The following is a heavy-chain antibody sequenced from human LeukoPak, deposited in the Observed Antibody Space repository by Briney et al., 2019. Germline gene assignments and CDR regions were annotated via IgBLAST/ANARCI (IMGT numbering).Heavy chain of an antibody. D-gene: IGHD3-16*01. CDR1: GFTFSSYA. J-gene: IGHJ4*02. CDR3: AREASMGVPPWYFDY. V-gene: IGHV3-30-3*01. Sequence: QPGGSLRLSCAASGFTFSSYAMHWARQAPGKGLEWVAVISYDGSNKYYADSVKGRFTISRDNSKNTLYLQMNSLRAEDTAVYYCAREASMGVPPWYFDYWGQGTLVTVSS. CDR2: ISYDGSNK.